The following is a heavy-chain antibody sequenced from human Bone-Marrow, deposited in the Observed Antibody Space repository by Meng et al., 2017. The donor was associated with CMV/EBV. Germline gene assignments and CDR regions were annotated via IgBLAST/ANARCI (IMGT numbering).Heavy chain of an antibody. CDR1: GFTFSNYW. V-gene: IGHV3-23*01. CDR2: ISGGGVTT. J-gene: IGHJ4*02. CDR3: ARGRRYCSSISCQTYFDY. Sequence: GGSLRLSCAGSGFTFSNYWMSWVRQAPGKGLEWVSTISGGGVTTSYGDSVKGRFTISRDNSKNTLYLQMNSLRAEDTAIYSCARGRRYCSSISCQTYFDYWGQGTLVTVSS. D-gene: IGHD2-2*01.